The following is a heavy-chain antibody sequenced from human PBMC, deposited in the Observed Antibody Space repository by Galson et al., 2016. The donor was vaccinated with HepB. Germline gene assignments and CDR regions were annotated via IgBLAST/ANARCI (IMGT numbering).Heavy chain of an antibody. D-gene: IGHD6-13*01. V-gene: IGHV3-21*01. J-gene: IGHJ6*04. CDR3: ARVEQQLVRLDYYYALDV. Sequence: SLRLSCAASGFTFSTYSMNWVRQASGKGLEWVSSISGSSTYIHYADSVKGRFTISRDNGKSSLYLQMNNLRAEDTAVYYCARVEQQLVRLDYYYALDVWGKGTTVTVSS. CDR1: GFTFSTYS. CDR2: ISGSSTYI.